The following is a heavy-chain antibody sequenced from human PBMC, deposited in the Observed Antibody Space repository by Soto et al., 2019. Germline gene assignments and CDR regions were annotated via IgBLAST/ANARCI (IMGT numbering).Heavy chain of an antibody. J-gene: IGHJ4*02. CDR2: ISSSSNTI. V-gene: IGHV3-48*02. CDR3: ARVISVDLPLHTAPGY. D-gene: IGHD5-18*01. Sequence: EVQLVESGGGLVQPGGSLRLSCAASGFTFSSYSMNWVRQAPGKGLEWISYISSSSNTIYYADSVKGRFTISRDNAKYSLFLQINSLRDEDTAVYYCARVISVDLPLHTAPGYWGQGTLVTVSS. CDR1: GFTFSSYS.